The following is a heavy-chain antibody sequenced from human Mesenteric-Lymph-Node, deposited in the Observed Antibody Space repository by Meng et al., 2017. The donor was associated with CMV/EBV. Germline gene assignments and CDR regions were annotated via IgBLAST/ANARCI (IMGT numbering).Heavy chain of an antibody. CDR3: AKDRRGGTLAPTYYFGLDV. D-gene: IGHD1-7*01. Sequence: GESLKISCAASGFTFSSYAMHWVRQAPGKGLEWVAVISYDGSNKYYADSVKGPFTISRDNSKNTLYLQLNTLRAEDTATYFCAKDRRGGTLAPTYYFGLDVWGQGTTVTVSS. V-gene: IGHV3-30*04. CDR1: GFTFSSYA. CDR2: ISYDGSNK. J-gene: IGHJ6*02.